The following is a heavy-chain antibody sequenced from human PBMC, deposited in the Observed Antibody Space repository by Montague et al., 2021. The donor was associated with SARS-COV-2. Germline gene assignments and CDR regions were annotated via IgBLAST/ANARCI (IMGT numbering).Heavy chain of an antibody. V-gene: IGHV4-39*01. CDR3: ARHCVVRGVSSGWFDP. J-gene: IGHJ5*02. CDR2: IYYSGGT. D-gene: IGHD3-10*01. CDR1: GGSISSSSYY. Sequence: SETLSLTYTVSGGSISSSSYYWVWIRQPPGKGLEWIGSIYYSGGTYYNPSLKSRVTISVNTSKNQFSLKLSSVTAADTAVYYCARHCVVRGVSSGWFDPWGQGTLVTVSS.